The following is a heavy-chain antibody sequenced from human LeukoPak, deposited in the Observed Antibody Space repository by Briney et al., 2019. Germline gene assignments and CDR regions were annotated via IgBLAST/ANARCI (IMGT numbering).Heavy chain of an antibody. CDR3: VRDGRRNCSSINCYTFLN. J-gene: IGHJ4*02. D-gene: IGHD2-2*01. V-gene: IGHV3-30*02. CDR1: GFTFSYFG. CDR2: IRYDGSNK. Sequence: GGSLRLSCAASGFTFSYFGTHWVRQAPGKGLEWVTFIRYDGSNKYYVDSVKGRFTISRDNSKNTVYLQMNSLRSEDTAVYYCVRDGRRNCSSINCYTFLNWGQGTLVTVSS.